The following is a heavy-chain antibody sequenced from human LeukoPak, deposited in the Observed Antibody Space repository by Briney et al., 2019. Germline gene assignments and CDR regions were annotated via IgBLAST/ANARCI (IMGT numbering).Heavy chain of an antibody. CDR1: GFTVSSNY. CDR2: IYSGGST. V-gene: IGHV3-53*01. CDR3: ARAPADGGDYYGMDV. J-gene: IGHJ6*04. D-gene: IGHD5-24*01. Sequence: GGSLRLSCAASGFTVSSNYMSWVRQAPGKGLEWVSVIYSGGSTYYAESVKGRFTISRDNSKNTLYLQMNSLRAEDTAVYYCARAPADGGDYYGMDVWGKGTAVTVSS.